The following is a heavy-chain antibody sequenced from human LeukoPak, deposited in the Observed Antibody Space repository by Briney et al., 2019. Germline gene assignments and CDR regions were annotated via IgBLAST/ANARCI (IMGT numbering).Heavy chain of an antibody. V-gene: IGHV4-34*01. CDR2: INHSGST. CDR1: GGSFSGYY. CDR3: ARGRSYSGYST. Sequence: SETLSLTCAVYGGSFSGYYWSWIRQPPGKGLEWIGEINHSGSTNYNPSLKSRVTISVDTTKNQFSLKLSSVTAADTAVYYCARGRSYSGYSTWGQGTLVTVSS. D-gene: IGHD5-12*01. J-gene: IGHJ5*02.